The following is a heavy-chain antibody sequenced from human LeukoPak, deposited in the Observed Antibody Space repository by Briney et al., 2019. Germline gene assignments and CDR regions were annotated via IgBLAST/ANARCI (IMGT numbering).Heavy chain of an antibody. CDR1: GGSFSGYY. CDR3: ARVRKGSSSYYYYYVDV. D-gene: IGHD6-13*01. J-gene: IGHJ6*03. CDR2: INHSGST. Sequence: SETLSLTCAVYGGSFSGYYWSWIRQPPGKGLEWIGEINHSGSTNYNPSLKSRVTISVDTSKNQFSLKLSSVTAADTAVYYCARVRKGSSSYYYYYVDVWGKGTTVTISS. V-gene: IGHV4-34*01.